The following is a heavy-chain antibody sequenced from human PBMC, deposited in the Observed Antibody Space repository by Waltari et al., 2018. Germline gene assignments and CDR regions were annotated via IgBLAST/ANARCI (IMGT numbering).Heavy chain of an antibody. V-gene: IGHV4-59*01. J-gene: IGHJ3*02. CDR3: ARAYLEWELVDAFDI. D-gene: IGHD1-26*01. CDR1: GGSLSSSY. CDR2: IYYSGST. Sequence: QVQLQESGPGLVKPSETLSLTCTVSGGSLSSSYSRWVRPPPGKGLEWIGYIYYSGSTNYNPSLKSRVTISVDTSKNQFSLKLSSVTAADTAVYYCARAYLEWELVDAFDIWGQGTMVTVSS.